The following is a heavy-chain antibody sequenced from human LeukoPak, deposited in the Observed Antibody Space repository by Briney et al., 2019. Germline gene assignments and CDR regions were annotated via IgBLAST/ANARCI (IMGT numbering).Heavy chain of an antibody. CDR3: ARDISAVGGFDY. D-gene: IGHD2-2*01. Sequence: GGSLRLSCAASGFTFSSYSINWVRQAPGKGLEWVAIISYDGSNKHYADSVKCRFTIYRENSKNTVYLEMNRLRAEDTAVYYCARDISAVGGFDYWGQGTLVTVSS. J-gene: IGHJ4*02. CDR2: ISYDGSNK. CDR1: GFTFSSYS. V-gene: IGHV3-30*03.